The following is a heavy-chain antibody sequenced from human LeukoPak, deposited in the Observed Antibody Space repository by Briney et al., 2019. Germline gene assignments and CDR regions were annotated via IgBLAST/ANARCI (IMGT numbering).Heavy chain of an antibody. J-gene: IGHJ4*02. CDR2: ISSSSSYI. D-gene: IGHD3-16*02. CDR1: GFTFGSYS. Sequence: PGGSLRLSCAASGFTFGSYSMNWVRQAPGKGLEWVSSISSSSSYIYYADSVKGRFTISRDNAKNSLYLQMNSLRAEDTAVYYCTYLLGAFGGVIPRYFDYWGQGTLVTVSS. V-gene: IGHV3-21*01. CDR3: TYLLGAFGGVIPRYFDY.